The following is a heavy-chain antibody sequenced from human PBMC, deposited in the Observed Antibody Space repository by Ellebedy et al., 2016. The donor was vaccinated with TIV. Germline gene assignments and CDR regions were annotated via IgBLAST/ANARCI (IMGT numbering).Heavy chain of an antibody. CDR2: ISHTGSP. V-gene: IGHV4-34*01. CDR1: GGSFSGYY. Sequence: SETLSLXXAVYGGSFSGYYWSWIRQPPGKGLEWIGEISHTGSPNYNPPFKSRVVMSVDTSKNQFSLKLTSVTAADTAAYYCARRTSAGGIDYWGQGVFVTVFS. D-gene: IGHD3/OR15-3a*01. J-gene: IGHJ4*02. CDR3: ARRTSAGGIDY.